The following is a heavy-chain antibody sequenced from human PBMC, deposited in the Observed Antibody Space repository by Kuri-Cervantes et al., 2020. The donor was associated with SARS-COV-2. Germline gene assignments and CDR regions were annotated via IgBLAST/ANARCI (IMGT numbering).Heavy chain of an antibody. V-gene: IGHV3-33*08. CDR2: IWYDGKNE. CDR1: GFSLTNYA. D-gene: IGHD3-16*01. CDR3: ARGAANYYYMDV. Sequence: GGSLRLSCGASGFSLTNYAIHWVRQAPGKGLEWVSVIWYDGKNEYYAGSVNGRFNIPRDTSKNTVSLHMNSLRAEDTAMYYCARGAANYYYMDVWGKRTTVTVSS. J-gene: IGHJ6*03.